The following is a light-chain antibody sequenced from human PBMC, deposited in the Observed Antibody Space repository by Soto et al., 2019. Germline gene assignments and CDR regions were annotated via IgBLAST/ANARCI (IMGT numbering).Light chain of an antibody. CDR2: AAS. J-gene: IGKJ1*01. Sequence: EIKMNQSPSSLSTSVGDRVTITCRASQGISNYLAWYQQKPGKVPKLLVYAASTLQSGVPSRFSGSGSGTDFTLTISSLQPEDVATYYCLKYNSAPKTFGQGTMV. V-gene: IGKV1-27*01. CDR1: QGISNY. CDR3: LKYNSAPKT.